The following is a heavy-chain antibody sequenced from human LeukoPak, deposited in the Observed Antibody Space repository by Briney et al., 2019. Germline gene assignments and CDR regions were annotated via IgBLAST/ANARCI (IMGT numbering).Heavy chain of an antibody. J-gene: IGHJ5*01. Sequence: GGSLRLSCAASGFTVSSNYMSWVRQAPGKGLEWVSVIYSCGSTYYADSVKGRFTISRDNSKNTLYLQMNSLRAEDTAVYYCTRDPRHFDSCGQGTLVTVSS. V-gene: IGHV3-66*01. CDR1: GFTVSSNY. CDR3: TRDPRHFDS. D-gene: IGHD6-6*01. CDR2: IYSCGST.